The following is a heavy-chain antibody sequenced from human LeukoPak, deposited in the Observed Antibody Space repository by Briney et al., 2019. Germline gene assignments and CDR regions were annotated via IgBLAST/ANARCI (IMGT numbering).Heavy chain of an antibody. CDR2: INTNTGNP. D-gene: IGHD5/OR15-5a*01. V-gene: IGHV7-4-1*02. CDR3: ARDLRGDAFDI. CDR1: GYIFTSYA. Sequence: ASVKVSCKASGYIFTSYAMNWVRQAPGQGLELMGWINTNTGNPTYAQGFTGRFVFSLDTSVSTAYLQISSLKAEDTAVYYRARDLRGDAFDIWGQGTMVTVSS. J-gene: IGHJ3*02.